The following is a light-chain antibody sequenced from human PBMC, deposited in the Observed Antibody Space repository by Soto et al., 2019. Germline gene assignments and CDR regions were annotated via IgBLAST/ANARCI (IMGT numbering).Light chain of an antibody. CDR3: QQYNNWPLWT. J-gene: IGKJ1*01. V-gene: IGKV3-15*01. CDR1: QSITRN. Sequence: EIVMTQSPATLSLSPGERATLSCRASQSITRNLAWYQQTPGQAPRLLIYGASTRATGIPARFSGSGSGTEFNLTISSLQSEDFAVYYCQQYNNWPLWTFGQGTKVEIK. CDR2: GAS.